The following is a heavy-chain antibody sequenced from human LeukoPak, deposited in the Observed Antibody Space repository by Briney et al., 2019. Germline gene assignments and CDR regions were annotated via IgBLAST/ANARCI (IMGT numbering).Heavy chain of an antibody. CDR1: GFTFSSYA. CDR2: IKQDGSEK. Sequence: GGSLRLSCAASGFTFSSYAMSWVRQAPRQGLEALANIKQDGSEKNYVDSVKGRFTISRDNAKNSQYLQINSLRVEDTAVYYCARSGSDFDCWGQGTLVSVSS. CDR3: ARSGSDFDC. V-gene: IGHV3-7*01. D-gene: IGHD1-26*01. J-gene: IGHJ4*02.